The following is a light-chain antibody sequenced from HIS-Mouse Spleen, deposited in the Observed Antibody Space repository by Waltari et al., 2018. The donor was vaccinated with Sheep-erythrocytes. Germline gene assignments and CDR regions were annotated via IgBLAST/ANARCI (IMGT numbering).Light chain of an antibody. CDR1: QSVLYSSNNKNY. Sequence: DIVMTQSPDSLAVSLGERATINCKSSQSVLYSSNNKNYLAWYQQKPGQPPPLLIYWASTRESGVPARFSGSGSGTDFTLTISSLQAEDVAVYYCQQYYSTPFTFGPGTKVDIK. CDR3: QQYYSTPFT. J-gene: IGKJ3*01. CDR2: WAS. V-gene: IGKV4-1*01.